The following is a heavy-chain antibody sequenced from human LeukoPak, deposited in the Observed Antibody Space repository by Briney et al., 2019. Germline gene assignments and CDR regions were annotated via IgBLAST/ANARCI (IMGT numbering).Heavy chain of an antibody. CDR2: IYYSGST. CDR3: ARDRFSSGWYNAFDI. D-gene: IGHD6-19*01. Sequence: SETLSLTCTVSGGSISSGGYYWSWIRQHPGEGLEWIGYIYYSGSTYYNPSLKSRVTISVDTSKNQFSLKLSSVTAADTAVYYCARDRFSSGWYNAFDIWGQGTMVTVSS. CDR1: GGSISSGGYY. V-gene: IGHV4-31*03. J-gene: IGHJ3*02.